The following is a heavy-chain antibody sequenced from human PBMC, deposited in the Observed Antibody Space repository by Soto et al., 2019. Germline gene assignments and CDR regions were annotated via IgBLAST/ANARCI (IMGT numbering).Heavy chain of an antibody. CDR2: MDPSSGSA. CDR3: TRGPGKYPRGFFPTA. D-gene: IGHD1-1*01. Sequence: QVQLVQSGAEVKKPGASVKVSCKASGYTFTTYDINWVRQATGQGLEWMGWMDPSSGSAGYAQKFQGRVIRTRNTSINPAYLELSSLRSEDTGVYFCTRGPGKYPRGFFPTAWGQGAQVTVSS. CDR1: GYTFTTYD. J-gene: IGHJ5*02. V-gene: IGHV1-8*01.